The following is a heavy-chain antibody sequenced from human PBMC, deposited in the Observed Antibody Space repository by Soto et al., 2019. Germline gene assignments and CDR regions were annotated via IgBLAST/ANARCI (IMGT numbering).Heavy chain of an antibody. CDR1: GFSFSDYW. CDR2: IKFDGSEK. D-gene: IGHD2-2*01. V-gene: IGHV3-7*03. CDR3: VKDGGYCSSATCYSPRNHYFDS. J-gene: IGHJ4*02. Sequence: GGSLRLSCVASGFSFSDYWMSWVRQAPGKGPEWVANIKFDGSEKQYVDSVRGRFSISRDNFRNSLFPQMNSLRAGDTAIYYCVKDGGYCSSATCYSPRNHYFDSWGQGTLVTVSS.